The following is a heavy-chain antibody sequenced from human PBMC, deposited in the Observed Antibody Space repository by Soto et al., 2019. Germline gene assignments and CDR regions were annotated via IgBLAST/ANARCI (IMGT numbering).Heavy chain of an antibody. CDR1: GFTFSSYS. CDR3: ARDHPGGYYGSGSYYNHTY. V-gene: IGHV3-21*01. CDR2: ISSSSSYI. Sequence: PGGSLRLSCAASGFTFSSYSMNWVRQAPGKGLEWVSSISSSSSYIYYADSVKGRFTISRDNAKNSLYLQMNNLRAEDTAVYYCARDHPGGYYGSGSYYNHTYWGQGTLVTVSS. J-gene: IGHJ4*02. D-gene: IGHD3-10*01.